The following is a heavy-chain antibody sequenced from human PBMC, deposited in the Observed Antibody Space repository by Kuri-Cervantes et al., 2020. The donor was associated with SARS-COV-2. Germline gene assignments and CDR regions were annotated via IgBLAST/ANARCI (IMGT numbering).Heavy chain of an antibody. Sequence: GESLKISCAASGFTFSSYSMNWVRQAPGKGLEWVSRINSDGSSTSYADSVKGRFTISRDNAKNTLYLQMNSLRAEDTAVYYCASLLYYWGQGTLVTVSS. J-gene: IGHJ4*02. CDR3: ASLLYY. D-gene: IGHD2-8*01. CDR2: INSDGSST. V-gene: IGHV3-74*01. CDR1: GFTFSSYS.